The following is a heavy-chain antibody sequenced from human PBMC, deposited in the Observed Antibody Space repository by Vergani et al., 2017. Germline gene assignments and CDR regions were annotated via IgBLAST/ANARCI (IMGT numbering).Heavy chain of an antibody. V-gene: IGHV3-30-3*01. CDR2: ISYDGSNK. CDR3: ARDHGVGAAADY. Sequence: QVQLVESGGGVVQPGRSLRLSCAASGFTFSSYALHWVRQAPGKGLEWVAVISYDGSNKYYADSVKVRFTISRDNSKYTLYLQMNTLRAEDTAVYYCARDHGVGAAADYWGQGTLVTVSS. D-gene: IGHD1-26*01. CDR1: GFTFSSYA. J-gene: IGHJ4*02.